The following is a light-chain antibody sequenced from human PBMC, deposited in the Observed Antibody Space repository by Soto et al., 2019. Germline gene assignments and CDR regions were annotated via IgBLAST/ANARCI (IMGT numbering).Light chain of an antibody. CDR1: SSNIGAGYD. Sequence: QSVLTQPPSVSGAPGQRVTISCTGSSSNIGAGYDVSWYQQHPGKAPKLMIYDVSNRPSGVSNRFSGSKSGNTASLTISGLQAEDEADYYCSSYTSSSTLVVFGGGTKLTVL. CDR2: DVS. V-gene: IGLV2-14*01. CDR3: SSYTSSSTLVV. J-gene: IGLJ2*01.